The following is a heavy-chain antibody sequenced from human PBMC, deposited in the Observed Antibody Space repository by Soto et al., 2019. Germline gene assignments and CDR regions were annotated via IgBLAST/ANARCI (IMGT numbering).Heavy chain of an antibody. J-gene: IGHJ4*02. CDR1: GFTFSSYA. D-gene: IGHD1-26*01. CDR3: TRDLLDY. V-gene: IGHV3-48*01. Sequence: GGSLRLSCAASGFTFSSYAMSWVRQAPGKGLEWVSYISSSSNSIYYADSVKGRFTISRDNAKNKLYLQMNSLRAEDTSVYYCTRDLLDYWGQGTLVTVSS. CDR2: ISSSSNSI.